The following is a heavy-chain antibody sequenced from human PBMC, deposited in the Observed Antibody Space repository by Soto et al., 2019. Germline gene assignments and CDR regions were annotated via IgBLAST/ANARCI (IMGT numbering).Heavy chain of an antibody. D-gene: IGHD3-3*01. Sequence: PSETLSLTCTVSGGSISSYYWSLIRQPPGKGLEWIGYVYSSGSTYYNPSLKGRVTISVDTSKNPFSLKLSFVTAADKAIYYCARDVAFGGGNWFDPWGQGSLVTVSS. V-gene: IGHV4-59*01. CDR3: ARDVAFGGGNWFDP. CDR2: VYSSGST. J-gene: IGHJ5*02. CDR1: GGSISSYY.